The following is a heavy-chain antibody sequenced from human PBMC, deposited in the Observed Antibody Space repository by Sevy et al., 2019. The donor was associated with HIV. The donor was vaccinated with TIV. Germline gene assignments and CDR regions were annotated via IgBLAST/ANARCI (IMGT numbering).Heavy chain of an antibody. V-gene: IGHV3-23*01. D-gene: IGHD3-16*02. J-gene: IGHJ4*02. CDR3: ARMRGYVWGSYRPFDY. CDR1: GFTFSSYA. Sequence: GGSLRLSCAASGFTFSSYAMSWVRQAPGKGLEWVSIISGSGGSTYYADSVKGRFTISRDNSKNTLYLQMNSLRAEDTAVYYCARMRGYVWGSYRPFDYWGQGTLVTVSS. CDR2: ISGSGGST.